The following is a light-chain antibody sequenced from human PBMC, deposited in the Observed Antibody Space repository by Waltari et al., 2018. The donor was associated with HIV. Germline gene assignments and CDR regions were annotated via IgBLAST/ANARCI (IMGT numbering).Light chain of an antibody. V-gene: IGKV4-1*01. CDR2: WAS. Sequence: DIVMTQSPDSLAASLGERATSNCKSSQSVLYSSNNKNYLAWYQQKPGQPPKLLISWASTRESGVPDRFSGSGSGTDFTLTISSLQAEDVAVYYCQQYYSTPLTFGGGTKVEIE. CDR3: QQYYSTPLT. CDR1: QSVLYSSNNKNY. J-gene: IGKJ4*01.